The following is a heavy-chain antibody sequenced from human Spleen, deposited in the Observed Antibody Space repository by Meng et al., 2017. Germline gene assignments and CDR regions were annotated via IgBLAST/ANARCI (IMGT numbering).Heavy chain of an antibody. CDR1: GYSISSGYY. J-gene: IGHJ6*02. V-gene: IGHV4-38-2*01. D-gene: IGHD3-22*01. CDR3: ARYYDSSGYYLWGAYYYGMDV. Sequence: GSLRLSCAVSGYSISSGYYWGWIRQPPGKGLEWIGSIYHTGSTYYNPSLRSRVTISVDTSKNQFSLKLSSVTAADTAVYYCARYYDSSGYYLWGAYYYGMDVWGQGTTVTVSS. CDR2: IYHTGST.